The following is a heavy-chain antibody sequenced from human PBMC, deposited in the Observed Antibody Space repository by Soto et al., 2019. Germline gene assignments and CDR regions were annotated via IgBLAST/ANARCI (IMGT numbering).Heavy chain of an antibody. J-gene: IGHJ4*02. V-gene: IGHV3-48*01. Sequence: GGSLRLSCAASRFTFSSYSMNWVRQAPGKGLEWVSYISSSSSTIYYADSVKGRFTISRDNAKNSLYLQMNSLRAEDTAVYYCARVQYYYDSSGYEHHLFDYWGQGTLVTVSS. CDR1: RFTFSSYS. CDR3: ARVQYYYDSSGYEHHLFDY. CDR2: ISSSSSTI. D-gene: IGHD3-22*01.